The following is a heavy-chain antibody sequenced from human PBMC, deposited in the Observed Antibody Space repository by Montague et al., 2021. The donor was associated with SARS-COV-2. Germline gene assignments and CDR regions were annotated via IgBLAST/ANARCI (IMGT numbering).Heavy chain of an antibody. CDR2: IDWDDDK. CDR3: ARTHYDILAGYYIAFDY. CDR1: GFSLNTSGMC. V-gene: IGHV2-70*11. D-gene: IGHD3-9*01. Sequence: PALVKPTQTLTLTCTFSGFSLNTSGMCVSWIRQPPGKALEWLARIDWDDDKYYSTSLKTRLTTSKDTSKIQVVLTMTNMDPVDTATYYCARTHYDILAGYYIAFDYWGQGTLVTVSS. J-gene: IGHJ4*02.